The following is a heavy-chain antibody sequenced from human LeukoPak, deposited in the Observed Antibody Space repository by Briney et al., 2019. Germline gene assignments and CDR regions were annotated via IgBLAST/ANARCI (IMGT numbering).Heavy chain of an antibody. CDR3: ARDEAAAGRHNYGMDV. Sequence: ASVTVSCKASGYTFTGYYMHWVRQAPGQELEWMGWINPNSGGTNYAQKFQGRVTMTRDTSISTAYMELSRLRSDDTAVYYCARDEAAAGRHNYGMDVWGQGTTVTVSS. V-gene: IGHV1-2*02. J-gene: IGHJ6*02. CDR2: INPNSGGT. CDR1: GYTFTGYY. D-gene: IGHD6-13*01.